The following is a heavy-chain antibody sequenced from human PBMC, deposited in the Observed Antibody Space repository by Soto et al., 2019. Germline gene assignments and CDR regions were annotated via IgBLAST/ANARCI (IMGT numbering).Heavy chain of an antibody. J-gene: IGHJ6*02. CDR2: INPNSGGT. CDR3: ASGGSLWFGELSAYYYGMDV. D-gene: IGHD3-10*01. V-gene: IGHV1-2*04. CDR1: GYTFTGYY. Sequence: ASVKVSCKASGYTFTGYYMHWVRQAPGQGLEWMGWINPNSGGTNYAQKFRGWVTMTRDTSISTAYLELSRLRSDDTVVYYCASGGSLWFGELSAYYYGMDVWGQGTTVTVSS.